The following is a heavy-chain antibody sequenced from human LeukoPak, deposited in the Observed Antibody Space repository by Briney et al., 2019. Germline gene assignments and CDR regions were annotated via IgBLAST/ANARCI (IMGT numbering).Heavy chain of an antibody. Sequence: GGTLRLSCTASGFTTHYWLNWVRQSPGKGLEWVANIDRDGRVQHYVDSVEGRFTISRDSAKNSLALQMHSLRAEDTAVYYCTGGSDKALSGEYYYYMDVWGTGTTVTVSS. V-gene: IGHV3-7*01. CDR3: TGGSDKALSGEYYYYMDV. D-gene: IGHD2-21*01. J-gene: IGHJ6*03. CDR2: IDRDGRVQ. CDR1: GFTTHYW.